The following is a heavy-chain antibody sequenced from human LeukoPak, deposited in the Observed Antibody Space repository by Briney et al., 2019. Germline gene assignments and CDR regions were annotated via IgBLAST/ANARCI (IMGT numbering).Heavy chain of an antibody. CDR1: GGSISSGGYY. Sequence: SETLSLTCTVPGGSISSGGYYWSWIRQHPGKGLEWIGYIYYSGNTYYNPSLKSRVTISVDTSKNQFSLKLSSVTAADTAVYYCARGDYYESSYFDYWGQGTLVTASS. J-gene: IGHJ4*02. CDR2: IYYSGNT. D-gene: IGHD3-22*01. V-gene: IGHV4-31*03. CDR3: ARGDYYESSYFDY.